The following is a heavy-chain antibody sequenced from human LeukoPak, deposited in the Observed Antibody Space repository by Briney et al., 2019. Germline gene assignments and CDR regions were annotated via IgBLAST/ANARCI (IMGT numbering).Heavy chain of an antibody. CDR1: GDSVSSNSAA. V-gene: IGHV6-1*01. J-gene: IGHJ4*02. CDR2: TYYRSKWYN. D-gene: IGHD3-3*01. CDR3: ARGDYDFWSGYPHYFDY. Sequence: SQTLSLTCAIPGDSVSSNSAAWNWIRQSPSRGLEWLGRTYYRSKWYNDYALSVKSRITIHPDTSKNQFSLQLNSVTPEDTAVYYCARGDYDFWSGYPHYFDYCGQGTLVTVSS.